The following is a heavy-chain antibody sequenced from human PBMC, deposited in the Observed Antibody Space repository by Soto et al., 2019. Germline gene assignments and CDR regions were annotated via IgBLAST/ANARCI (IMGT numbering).Heavy chain of an antibody. J-gene: IGHJ4*02. CDR1: GGSISSTPYY. CDR3: ARHRQYYDTSGYQQRYFDY. V-gene: IGHV4-39*01. CDR2: IYYSGTT. Sequence: SETLSLTCSVSGGSISSTPYYWGWIRQPPGKGLEWLGTIYYSGTTSYNPSLKSRVIISVDTSNNQFFLKLRSVTAADTAVYYCARHRQYYDTSGYQQRYFDYWGQGTQVTVSS. D-gene: IGHD3-22*01.